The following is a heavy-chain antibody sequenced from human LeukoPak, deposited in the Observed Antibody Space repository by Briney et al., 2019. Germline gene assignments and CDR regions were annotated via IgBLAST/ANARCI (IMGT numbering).Heavy chain of an antibody. CDR2: IIPIFGTA. V-gene: IGHV1-69*01. Sequence: EASVKVSCKASGGTFSSYAISWVRQAPGQGLEWMGGIIPIFGTANYAQKFQGRVTITADESTSTAYMELSSLRSEDTAVYYCARMRNYCSSTRGSTSCHLDYWGQGTLVTVSS. D-gene: IGHD2-2*01. CDR3: ARMRNYCSSTRGSTSCHLDY. CDR1: GGTFSSYA. J-gene: IGHJ4*02.